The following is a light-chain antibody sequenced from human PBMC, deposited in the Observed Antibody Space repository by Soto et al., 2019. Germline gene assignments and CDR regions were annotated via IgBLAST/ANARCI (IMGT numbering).Light chain of an antibody. J-gene: IGKJ1*01. CDR1: QTISSW. CDR3: QLYNFHSDA. Sequence: MYNSLSTLSVTVGDRVTITCRASQTISSWLAWYQQKPGKAPKLLIYKASTLKSGVPSRFSGSGSGTEFTLTISSLQPDDFATYYCQLYNFHSDAFGQGGIVDI. CDR2: KAS. V-gene: IGKV1-5*03.